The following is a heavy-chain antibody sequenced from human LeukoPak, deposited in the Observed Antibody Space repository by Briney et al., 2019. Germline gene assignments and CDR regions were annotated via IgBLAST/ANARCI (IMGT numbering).Heavy chain of an antibody. CDR3: AKDYCRDGNCPFPFLDP. CDR2: ITGTGGK. CDR1: GFTLTNHG. J-gene: IGHJ5*02. V-gene: IGHV3-23*01. D-gene: IGHD2-15*01. Sequence: GGSLRLSCAVSGFTLTNHGVSWVRQAPGKGLEWVSIITGTGGKYYGDSVKGRFVLSRDNSKNTVYMQMSSLRAEDTATYYCAKDYCRDGNCPFPFLDPWGQGTQVTVSS.